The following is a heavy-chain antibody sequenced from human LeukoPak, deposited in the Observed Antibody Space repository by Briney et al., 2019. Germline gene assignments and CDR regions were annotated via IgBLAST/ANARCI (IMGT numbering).Heavy chain of an antibody. J-gene: IGHJ6*03. CDR1: GYTFTSYG. CDR3: ARAVVRSYYYYMDV. Sequence: ASVKVSCKASGYTFTSYGISWVRQAPGQGLEWMGWISAYNGNTNYAQKLQGRVTMTTDTSTSTAYMELRSLRSDDTTVYYCARAVVRSYYYYMDVWGKGTTVTVSS. V-gene: IGHV1-18*01. CDR2: ISAYNGNT.